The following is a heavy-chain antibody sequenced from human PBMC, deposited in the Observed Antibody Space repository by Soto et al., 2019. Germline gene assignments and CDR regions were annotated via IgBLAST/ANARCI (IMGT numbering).Heavy chain of an antibody. D-gene: IGHD6-19*01. CDR2: MNPNSGNT. J-gene: IGHJ4*02. CDR3: AGVIAVAGTGPDY. V-gene: IGHV1-8*01. CDR1: GYTFTSYD. Sequence: ASVKVSCKASGYTFTSYDINWVRQATGQGLEWMGWMNPNSGNTGYAQKFQGRVTMTRNTSISTAYMELSSLRSEDTAVYYCAGVIAVAGTGPDYWGQGTLVTVSS.